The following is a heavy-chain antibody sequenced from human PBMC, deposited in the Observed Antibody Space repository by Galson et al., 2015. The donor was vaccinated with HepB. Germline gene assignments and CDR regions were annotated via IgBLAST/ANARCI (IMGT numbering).Heavy chain of an antibody. Sequence: SLRLSCAASGFTFDDYAMHWVRQAPGKGLEWVSGISWNSGSIGYADSVKGRFTISRDNAKISLYLQMNSLRAEDTALYYCAKDSSGFGELLVPDYWGQGTLVTVSS. J-gene: IGHJ4*02. V-gene: IGHV3-9*01. D-gene: IGHD3-10*01. CDR3: AKDSSGFGELLVPDY. CDR2: ISWNSGSI. CDR1: GFTFDDYA.